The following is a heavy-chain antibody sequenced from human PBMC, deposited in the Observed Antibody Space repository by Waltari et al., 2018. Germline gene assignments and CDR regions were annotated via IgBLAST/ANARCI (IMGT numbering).Heavy chain of an antibody. CDR3: AREGAFTIFGVVRGYYGMDV. J-gene: IGHJ6*02. CDR1: GYTFTSYA. Sequence: QVQLVQSGAEVKKPGASVKVSCKASGYTFTSYAMHWVRQAPGQRLEWMGWINAGNGNTKYSQKFQGRVTITRDTSASTAYMELSSLRSEDTAVYYCAREGAFTIFGVVRGYYGMDVWGQGTTVTVSS. V-gene: IGHV1-3*01. D-gene: IGHD3-3*01. CDR2: INAGNGNT.